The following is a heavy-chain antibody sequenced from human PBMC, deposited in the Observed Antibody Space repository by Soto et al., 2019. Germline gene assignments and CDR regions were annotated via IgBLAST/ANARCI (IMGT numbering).Heavy chain of an antibody. J-gene: IGHJ4*02. V-gene: IGHV3-23*01. D-gene: IGHD6-6*01. CDR2: ISASGAYT. CDR3: AKEVIAARPYYFDH. CDR1: GFTFNNYA. Sequence: GGSLRLSCAASGFTFNNYAVSWARQTPGKGLEWVATISASGAYTFYADSVKGRFTISRDNSLNTLFLHMRSLRAGDTATYYCAKEVIAARPYYFDHWGQGTLVTVSS.